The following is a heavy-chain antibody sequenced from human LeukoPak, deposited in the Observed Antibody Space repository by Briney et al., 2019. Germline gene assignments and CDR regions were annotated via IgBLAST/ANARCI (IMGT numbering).Heavy chain of an antibody. CDR3: ARDVEDGYKDAFDI. D-gene: IGHD5-24*01. CDR2: IIPIFGTA. CDR1: GGTFSSYA. J-gene: IGHJ3*02. Sequence: SVKVSCKASGGTFSSYAISRVRQAPGQGREWMGRIIPIFGTANYAQKFQGRVTITTDESTSTAYMELSSLRSEDTAVYYCARDVEDGYKDAFDIWGQGTMVTVSS. V-gene: IGHV1-69*05.